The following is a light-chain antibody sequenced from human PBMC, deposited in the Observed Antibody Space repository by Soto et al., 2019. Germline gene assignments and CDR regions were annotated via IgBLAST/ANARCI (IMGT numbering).Light chain of an antibody. CDR2: ENN. CDR1: SSNIGAGYE. Sequence: QSVLTQPPSVSEAPGQRVTISCTGSSSNIGAGYEAHWYQQVPGTAPKLLIYENNNRPSGVPDRFSGSKSGTSASLAITGLQAEDEAEYYCQSYDSSLSAHVFGTGTKVTVL. J-gene: IGLJ1*01. CDR3: QSYDSSLSAHV. V-gene: IGLV1-40*01.